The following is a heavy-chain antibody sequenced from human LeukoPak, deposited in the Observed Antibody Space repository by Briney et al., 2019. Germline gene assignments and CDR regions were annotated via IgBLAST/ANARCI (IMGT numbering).Heavy chain of an antibody. J-gene: IGHJ4*02. CDR3: AKNYGGYEDVFDY. D-gene: IGHD5-12*01. V-gene: IGHV3-23*01. CDR2: ISGSASST. CDR1: GFTFSNYA. Sequence: GGSLRLSCAASGFTFSNYAMNWVRQAPGKGLEWVSGISGSASSTYYADSMKGRFTIARDNSKNTLYLQMNSLRAEDTAVYYCAKNYGGYEDVFDYWGQGTLVTVSS.